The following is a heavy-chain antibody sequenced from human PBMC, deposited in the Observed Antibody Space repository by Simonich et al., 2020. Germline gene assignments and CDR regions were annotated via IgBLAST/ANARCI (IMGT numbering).Heavy chain of an antibody. CDR3: ASADSGSYWGYYYYYYGMDV. Sequence: QVQLVQSGAEVKKPGASVKVSCKASGYTFTSYYMHWVRQAPGQGLEWMGIINPSGGSTSYAQKFQGRVTMTRHTSTSTVYMELSSLRSEDTAVYYCASADSGSYWGYYYYYYGMDVWGQGTTVTVSS. V-gene: IGHV1-46*01. CDR1: GYTFTSYY. CDR2: INPSGGST. D-gene: IGHD1-26*01. J-gene: IGHJ6*02.